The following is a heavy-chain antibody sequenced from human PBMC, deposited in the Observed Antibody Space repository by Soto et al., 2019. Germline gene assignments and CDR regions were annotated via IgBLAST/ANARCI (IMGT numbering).Heavy chain of an antibody. J-gene: IGHJ4*02. CDR3: AKNQERELPRVIDF. Sequence: GGSLRLSCATSGLTFSNYAMSWVRQAPGGGLEWVSSMSGSSSTTYYADSVRGRFTISRDRSKNTLYLQMSSLRAEDTALYYCAKNQERELPRVIDFWGQGT. D-gene: IGHD1-7*01. CDR1: GLTFSNYA. CDR2: MSGSSSTT. V-gene: IGHV3-23*01.